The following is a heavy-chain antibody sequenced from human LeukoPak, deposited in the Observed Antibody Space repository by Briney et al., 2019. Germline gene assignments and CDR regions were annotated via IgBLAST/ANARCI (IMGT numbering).Heavy chain of an antibody. D-gene: IGHD5-18*01. CDR2: IYYSGST. V-gene: IGHV4-59*01. CDR1: GFTFSSYG. CDR3: ARRAAMVTFTYYHYYMDV. J-gene: IGHJ6*03. Sequence: GSLRLSCAASGFTFSSYGMHWVRQPPGKGLEWIGYIYYSGSTNYNPSLKSRVTISVDTSKNQFSLKLSSVTAADTAVYYCARRAAMVTFTYYHYYMDVWGKGTTVTVSS.